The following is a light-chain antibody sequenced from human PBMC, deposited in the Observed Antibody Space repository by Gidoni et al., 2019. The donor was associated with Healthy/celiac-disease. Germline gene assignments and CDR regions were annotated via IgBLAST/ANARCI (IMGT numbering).Light chain of an antibody. V-gene: IGKV3-20*01. Sequence: EIVLTQPPGTLPLSPGERATLSGRASQSVSSSYLAWYQQKPGQAPLLLIYGASSRATGVPARFSGSGCGTDFTLTISRLEPADFAVYYCQQYGSSPEFTFGPGTKVDIK. CDR3: QQYGSSPEFT. CDR2: GAS. CDR1: QSVSSSY. J-gene: IGKJ3*01.